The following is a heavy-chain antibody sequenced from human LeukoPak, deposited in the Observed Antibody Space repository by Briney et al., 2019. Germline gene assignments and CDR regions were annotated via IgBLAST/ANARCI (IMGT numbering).Heavy chain of an antibody. D-gene: IGHD4-11*01. CDR1: GYSISSGYY. CDR3: ARDDYSKGYYYYYMDV. V-gene: IGHV4-38-2*02. Sequence: SETLSLTCTVSGYSISSGYYWGWIRQPPGKGVEWIGSIYHSGSTYYNPSLKSRVTISVDTSKNQFSLKLSSVTAADTAVYYCARDDYSKGYYYYYMDVWGKRTTVTVSS. CDR2: IYHSGST. J-gene: IGHJ6*03.